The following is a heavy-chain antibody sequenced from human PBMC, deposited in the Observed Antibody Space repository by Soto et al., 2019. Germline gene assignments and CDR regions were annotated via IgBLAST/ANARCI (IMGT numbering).Heavy chain of an antibody. Sequence: GSLRLSCAASGFTFSSYAMSWVRQAPGKGLEWVSAISGSGGSTYYADSVKGRFTMPRDNSKNTLYLQMNSLRAEDTAVYYCAKGDYDFWSGYYFHDYWGQGTLVTVSS. V-gene: IGHV3-23*01. CDR1: GFTFSSYA. J-gene: IGHJ4*02. CDR3: AKGDYDFWSGYYFHDY. D-gene: IGHD3-3*01. CDR2: ISGSGGST.